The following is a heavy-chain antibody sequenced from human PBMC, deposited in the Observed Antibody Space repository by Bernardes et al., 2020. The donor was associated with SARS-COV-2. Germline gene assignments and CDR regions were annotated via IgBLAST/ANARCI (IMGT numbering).Heavy chain of an antibody. CDR2: ISSSSSYI. Sequence: GGSLRLSCAASGFTFSSYSMNWVRQAPGKGLEWVSSISSSSSYIYYADSVKGRFTISRDNAKNSLYLQMNSLRAEDTAVYYCAREGYSSGWYGMDSYYYYGMDVWGQGTTVTVSS. J-gene: IGHJ6*02. V-gene: IGHV3-21*01. D-gene: IGHD6-19*01. CDR3: AREGYSSGWYGMDSYYYYGMDV. CDR1: GFTFSSYS.